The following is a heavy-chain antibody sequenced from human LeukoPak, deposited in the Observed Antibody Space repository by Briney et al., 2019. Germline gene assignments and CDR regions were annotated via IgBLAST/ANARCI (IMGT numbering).Heavy chain of an antibody. CDR2: IYWDDDE. J-gene: IGHJ4*02. Sequence: VSGPTLVKPTQTLTLTCTFSGFSLRTTGVGVGWIRQPPGKALDWLALIYWDDDERYSPSLKNRLTITKDTPKNQVVLTLTNMDPVDTATYYCAHSRRGDGVGDPAYFDYWGQGILVTVSS. CDR1: GFSLRTTGVG. D-gene: IGHD3-16*01. CDR3: AHSRRGDGVGDPAYFDY. V-gene: IGHV2-5*02.